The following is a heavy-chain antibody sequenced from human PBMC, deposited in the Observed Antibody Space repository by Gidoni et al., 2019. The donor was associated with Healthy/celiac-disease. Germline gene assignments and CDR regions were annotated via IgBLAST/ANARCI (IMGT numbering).Heavy chain of an antibody. J-gene: IGHJ4*02. CDR1: GGSISSYY. Sequence: QVQLQESGPGLVKPSETLSLTCTVSGGSISSYYWSWLRQPPGKGLEWIGYIYYSGSTNYNPSLKSRVTISVDTSKNQFSLKLSSVTAADTAVYYCASVYCGGDCYPVYWGQGTLVTVSS. V-gene: IGHV4-59*01. CDR2: IYYSGST. CDR3: ASVYCGGDCYPVY. D-gene: IGHD2-21*01.